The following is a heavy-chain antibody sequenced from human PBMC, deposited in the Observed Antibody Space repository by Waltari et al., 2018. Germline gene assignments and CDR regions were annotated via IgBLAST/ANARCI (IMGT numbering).Heavy chain of an antibody. Sequence: QVQLQQWGAGLLKPSETLSLTCAVYGGSFSGYYWSWIRQPPGKGLEWIGEINHSGSTNYNPSLKSRVTISVDTSKNQFSLKLSSVTAADTAVYYCARRLVFSNWFDPWGQGTLVTVSS. CDR1: GGSFSGYY. CDR2: INHSGST. D-gene: IGHD3-9*01. V-gene: IGHV4-34*01. J-gene: IGHJ5*02. CDR3: ARRLVFSNWFDP.